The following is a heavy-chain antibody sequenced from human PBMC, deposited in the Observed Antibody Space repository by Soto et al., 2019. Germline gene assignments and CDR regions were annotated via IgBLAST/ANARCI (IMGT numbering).Heavy chain of an antibody. CDR2: ISAYNGNT. CDR3: ARAHRSSWYLYY. V-gene: IGHV1-18*01. D-gene: IGHD6-13*01. Sequence: ASVKVSCKASGYTFTSYGISWVRQAPGQGLEWMGRISAYNGNTNYAQKFQGRVTITTDTSTSTAYMELRSLRSEDTAVYYCARAHRSSWYLYYWGQGTMVTVSS. CDR1: GYTFTSYG. J-gene: IGHJ4*02.